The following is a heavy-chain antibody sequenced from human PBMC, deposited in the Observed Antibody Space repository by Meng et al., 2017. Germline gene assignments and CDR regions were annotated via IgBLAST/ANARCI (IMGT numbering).Heavy chain of an antibody. CDR1: GFIFSSYW. J-gene: IGHJ4*02. CDR2: INSDGSST. CDR3: ARGRGKLISAPADY. D-gene: IGHD3-16*01. V-gene: IGHV3-74*01. Sequence: GESLKISCAASGFIFSSYWMHWVRQAPGKGLVWVSRINSDGSSTSYADSVKGRFTISRDNAKNTLYLQMNSLRAEDTAVYYCARGRGKLISAPADYWGQGTLVTVSS.